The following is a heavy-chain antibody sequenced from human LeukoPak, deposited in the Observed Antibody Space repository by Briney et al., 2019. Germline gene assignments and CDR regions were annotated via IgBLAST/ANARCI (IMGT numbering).Heavy chain of an antibody. CDR1: GGSFSGYY. V-gene: IGHV4-34*01. D-gene: IGHD3-10*01. J-gene: IGHJ4*02. Sequence: SETLSLTCAVYGGSFSGYYWSWIRQPPGKGLEWIGEINHSGSTNYNPSLKSRVTISVDTSKNQFSLKLSSVTAADTAVYYCARHPAGVRPAFDYWGQGTLVTVSS. CDR3: ARHPAGVRPAFDY. CDR2: INHSGST.